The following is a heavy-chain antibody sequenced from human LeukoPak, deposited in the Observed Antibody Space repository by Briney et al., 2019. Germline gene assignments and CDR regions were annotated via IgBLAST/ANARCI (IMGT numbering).Heavy chain of an antibody. J-gene: IGHJ3*02. D-gene: IGHD3-10*02. V-gene: IGHV4-59*01. Sequence: SETLSLTCTVSGGSISSYYWSRIRQPPGKGLEWIGYIYYSGSTNYNPSLKSRVTISVDTSKNQFSLKLSSVTAADTAVYYCARVTMSKIDAFDIWGQGTMVTVSS. CDR2: IYYSGST. CDR1: GGSISSYY. CDR3: ARVTMSKIDAFDI.